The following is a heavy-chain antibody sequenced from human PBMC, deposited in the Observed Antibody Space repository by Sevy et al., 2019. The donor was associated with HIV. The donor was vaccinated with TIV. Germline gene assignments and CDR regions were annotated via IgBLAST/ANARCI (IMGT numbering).Heavy chain of an antibody. CDR1: GFTFSSYW. J-gene: IGHJ4*02. D-gene: IGHD2-2*01. V-gene: IGHV3-74*01. CDR2: INSDGSTT. Sequence: GGSLRLSCAASGFTFSSYWMHWVRQAPGKGLLWVSLINSDGSTTSYADSVKGRFTISRDNAKNTLYLHMNSLRAEDTAVYYCARDSLGHSCTRADYWGQGTLVTVSS. CDR3: ARDSLGHSCTRADY.